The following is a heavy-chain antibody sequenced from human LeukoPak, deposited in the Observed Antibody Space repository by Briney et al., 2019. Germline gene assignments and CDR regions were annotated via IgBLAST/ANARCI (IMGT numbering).Heavy chain of an antibody. CDR1: GFPXSDNY. CDR2: IYSGVGGRT. CDR3: TRAVILTGSEYYFDS. V-gene: IGHV3-53*01. D-gene: IGHD3-9*01. J-gene: IGHJ4*02. Sequence: SGFPXSDNYXGWVRQAPGKXXEGVSLIYSGVGGRTFYAGSVKGRFILSRDNSKNSMYLQGNSLRAEDTAVYYCTRAVILTGSEYYFDSWGQGTLVTVSS.